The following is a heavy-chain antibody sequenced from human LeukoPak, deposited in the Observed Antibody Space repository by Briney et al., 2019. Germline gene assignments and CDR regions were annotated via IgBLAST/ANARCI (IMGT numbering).Heavy chain of an antibody. CDR3: ARSSEKWLRRLTYYYYMDV. CDR2: IYTSGST. V-gene: IGHV4-4*07. D-gene: IGHD5-12*01. J-gene: IGHJ6*03. CDR1: GGSISSYY. Sequence: SETLSLTCTVSGGSISSYYWSWIRQPAGKGLEWIGRIYTSGSTNYNPSLKSRVTMSVDTSKNQFSLKLSSVTAADTAVYYCARSSEKWLRRLTYYYYMDVWGKGTTVTVSS.